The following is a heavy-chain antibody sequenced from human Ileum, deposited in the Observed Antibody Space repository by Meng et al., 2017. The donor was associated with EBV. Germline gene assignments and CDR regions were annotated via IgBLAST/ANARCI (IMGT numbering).Heavy chain of an antibody. CDR3: ARRGGYDILTPVGWFDP. CDR2: KYHSGST. J-gene: IGHJ5*02. CDR1: GGSISSSGNY. V-gene: IGHV4-30-4*01. D-gene: IGHD3-9*01. Sequence: VHLPESGPGLVMPSEPLSTTCAVSGGSISSSGNYWSWIRQPPGKGLEWIGYKYHSGSTYYNPSLKSRVTMSVDTSRNQFSLKLSSVTAADTAVYYCARRGGYDILTPVGWFDPWGQGTLVTVSS.